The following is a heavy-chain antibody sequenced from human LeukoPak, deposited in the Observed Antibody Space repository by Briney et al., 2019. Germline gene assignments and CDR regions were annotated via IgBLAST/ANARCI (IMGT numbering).Heavy chain of an antibody. J-gene: IGHJ4*02. CDR2: TWYDGSNK. CDR1: GFTFSSYG. Sequence: PGRSLRLSCAASGFTFSSYGMHWVRQAPGKGLEWVAVTWYDGSNKYYADSVKGRFTISRDNSKNTLYLQMNSLRAEDTAAYYCARDVRASGWMGYFDYWGQGTLVTVSS. CDR3: ARDVRASGWMGYFDY. V-gene: IGHV3-33*01. D-gene: IGHD6-19*01.